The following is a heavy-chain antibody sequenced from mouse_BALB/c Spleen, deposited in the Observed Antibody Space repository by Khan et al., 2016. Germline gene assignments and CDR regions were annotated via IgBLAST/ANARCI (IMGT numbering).Heavy chain of an antibody. Sequence: EVQLQESGPGLVKPSQSLSLTCTVTGYSITSDYAWNWIRQFPGNKLEWMGYISYSGSTSYNPSLKSRISITRDTSKNQFFLQLNSVTTEDTATYYGASSSTGSRWFAYWGQGTLVTVSA. CDR3: ASSSTGSRWFAY. V-gene: IGHV3-2*02. D-gene: IGHD4-1*02. CDR2: ISYSGST. CDR1: GYSITSDYA. J-gene: IGHJ3*01.